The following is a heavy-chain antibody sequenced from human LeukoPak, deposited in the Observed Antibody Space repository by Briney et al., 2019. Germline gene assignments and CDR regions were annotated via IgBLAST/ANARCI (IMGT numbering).Heavy chain of an antibody. D-gene: IGHD3-22*01. CDR3: ARGGVYYYDSSGYFCLDY. CDR1: GFTFDDYG. V-gene: IGHV3-20*04. Sequence: RAGGSLRLSCAASGFTFDDYGMSWVRQAPGKGLEWVSGINWNGGSTGYADSVKGRFTISRDNAKNSLYLQMNGLRAEDTALYYCARGGVYYYDSSGYFCLDYWGQGTLVTVSS. CDR2: INWNGGST. J-gene: IGHJ4*02.